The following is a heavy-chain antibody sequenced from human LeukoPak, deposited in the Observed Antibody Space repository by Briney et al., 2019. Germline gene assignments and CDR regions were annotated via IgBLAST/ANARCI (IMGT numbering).Heavy chain of an antibody. CDR3: ARVDLVVVTAPPDY. D-gene: IGHD2-21*02. Sequence: PGGSLRLSCAASGFIFSSYAMSWVRQAPGKGLEWVAVIWYDGSNKYYADSVKGRFTISRDNSKNTLYLQMNSLRAEDTAVYYCARVDLVVVTAPPDYWGQGTLVTVSS. J-gene: IGHJ4*02. CDR2: IWYDGSNK. V-gene: IGHV3-33*08. CDR1: GFIFSSYA.